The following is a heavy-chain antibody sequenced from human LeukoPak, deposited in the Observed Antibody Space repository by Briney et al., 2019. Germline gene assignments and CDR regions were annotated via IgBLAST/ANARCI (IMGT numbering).Heavy chain of an antibody. J-gene: IGHJ4*02. CDR2: INWNGGST. Sequence: PGGSLRLSCAASGFTFSSYAMSWVRQAPGKGLEWVSGINWNGGSTGYADSVKGRFTISRDNAKNSLYLQMNSLRAEDTALYYCAREVALRYFDCQYDCPFDYWGQGTLVTVSS. V-gene: IGHV3-20*04. D-gene: IGHD3-9*01. CDR3: AREVALRYFDCQYDCPFDY. CDR1: GFTFSSYA.